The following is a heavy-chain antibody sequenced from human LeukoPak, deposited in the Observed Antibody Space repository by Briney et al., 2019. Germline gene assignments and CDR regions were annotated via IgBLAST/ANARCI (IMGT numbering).Heavy chain of an antibody. V-gene: IGHV4-59*08. Sequence: TPSETLSLTCTVSGASIRSYYWSWIRQPPGKGLECIGYIYYTGSTNYNYNPSLKSRVTISVGTSKNQFSLKLSSVTAADTAVYYCARHGPRRDGYNYDYWGPGTLVAVSS. CDR1: GASIRSYY. CDR3: ARHGPRRDGYNYDY. J-gene: IGHJ4*02. D-gene: IGHD5-24*01. CDR2: IYYTGSTNY.